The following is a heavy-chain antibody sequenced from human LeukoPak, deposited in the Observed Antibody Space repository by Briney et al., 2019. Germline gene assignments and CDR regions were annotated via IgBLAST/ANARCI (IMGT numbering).Heavy chain of an antibody. D-gene: IGHD3-10*01. CDR3: ARDYSGCMDV. Sequence: SETLSLTCTVSGGSISSYYWSWIRQPPGKGLEWIGYIYYSGSTNYNPSLKSRVTISVDTSKNQLSLKLSSVTAADTAVYYCARDYSGCMDVWGQGTTVTVSS. CDR1: GGSISSYY. J-gene: IGHJ6*02. CDR2: IYYSGST. V-gene: IGHV4-59*01.